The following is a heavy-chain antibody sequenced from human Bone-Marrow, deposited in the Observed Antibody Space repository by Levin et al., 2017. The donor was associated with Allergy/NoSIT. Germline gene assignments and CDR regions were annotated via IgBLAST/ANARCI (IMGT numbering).Heavy chain of an antibody. V-gene: IGHV4-34*01. CDR3: ARIRRDSSSYNWFDP. Sequence: SETLSLTCAVYGGSFSGYYWSWIRQPPGKGLEWIGEINHSGSTNYNPSLKSRVTISVDTSKNQFSLKLSSVTAADTAVYYCARIRRDSSSYNWFDPWGQGTLVTVSS. D-gene: IGHD6-13*01. CDR2: INHSGST. CDR1: GGSFSGYY. J-gene: IGHJ5*02.